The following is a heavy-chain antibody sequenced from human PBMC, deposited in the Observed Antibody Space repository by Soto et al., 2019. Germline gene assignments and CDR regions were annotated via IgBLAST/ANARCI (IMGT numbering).Heavy chain of an antibody. Sequence: VESVKISCNGSGYSFTSYWIGWVGQMPWKGLEWMGVIYPGDSDTRYSPSFQGQVTISADKSISTAYLQWSSLKASDTAMYYCAKVAVTYVFDYWGQGALVKVSS. V-gene: IGHV5-51*01. CDR3: AKVAVTYVFDY. J-gene: IGHJ4*02. CDR1: GYSFTSYW. D-gene: IGHD2-21*02. CDR2: IYPGDSDT.